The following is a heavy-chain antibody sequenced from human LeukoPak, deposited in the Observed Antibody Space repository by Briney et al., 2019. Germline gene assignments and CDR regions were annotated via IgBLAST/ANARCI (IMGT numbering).Heavy chain of an antibody. Sequence: NPSETLSLTCTASGGSISSYYWSWIRQPAGKGLEWIGRIYTSGSTNYNPSLKSRVTVSVDTSKNQFSLKLSSVTAADTAVYYCARDGRSADYYYYYYMDVWGKGTTVTVSS. V-gene: IGHV4-4*07. CDR2: IYTSGST. J-gene: IGHJ6*03. CDR1: GGSISSYY. D-gene: IGHD1-1*01. CDR3: ARDGRSADYYYYYYMDV.